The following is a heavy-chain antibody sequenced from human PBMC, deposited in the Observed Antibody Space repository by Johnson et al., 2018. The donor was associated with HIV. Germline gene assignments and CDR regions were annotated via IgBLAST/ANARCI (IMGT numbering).Heavy chain of an antibody. CDR3: AKDSSFSYYYSDAFDI. D-gene: IGHD3-10*01. CDR1: GFTFSSNA. J-gene: IGHJ3*02. CDR2: IVYDGSKK. V-gene: IGHV3-30*02. Sequence: QLVESGGGVVQPGGSLRLSCAASGFTFSSNAMHWVRQAPGKGLEWVAFIVYDGSKKYYADSVKGRFTISRDNSKNTLYLQMNSLRAEDTAVYYCAKDSSFSYYYSDAFDIWGQGTMVTVSS.